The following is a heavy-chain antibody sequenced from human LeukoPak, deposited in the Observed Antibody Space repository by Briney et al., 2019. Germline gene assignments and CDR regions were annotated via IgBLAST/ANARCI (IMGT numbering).Heavy chain of an antibody. CDR2: IYSGGST. V-gene: IGHV3-53*01. D-gene: IGHD2-15*01. J-gene: IGHJ3*02. CDR3: ARAFSPPSWWELRLSAFAI. Sequence: PGGSLRLSCAASGFTVSSNYMSWVRQAQGKGLEWVSVIYSGGSTYYADSVKGRFTISRDNSKNTLYLQMNSLRAEDTAVYYCARAFSPPSWWELRLSAFAIWGQGTMVTVSS. CDR1: GFTVSSNY.